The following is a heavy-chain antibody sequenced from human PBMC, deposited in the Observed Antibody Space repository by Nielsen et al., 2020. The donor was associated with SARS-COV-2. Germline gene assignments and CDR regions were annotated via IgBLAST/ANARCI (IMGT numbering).Heavy chain of an antibody. CDR1: GFTISRYG. D-gene: IGHD3/OR15-3a*01. J-gene: IGHJ4*02. CDR2: ISYDGSVK. Sequence: GESLKISCEASGFTISRYGMHWVRQAPGKGLEWVTFISYDGSVKYYADSVKGRFTISRDFSKSTLYLQMNSLRAEDTATYYCAKDRAIFMIYFTRGGPDYWGQGSLVTVSS. V-gene: IGHV3-30*18. CDR3: AKDRAIFMIYFTRGGPDY.